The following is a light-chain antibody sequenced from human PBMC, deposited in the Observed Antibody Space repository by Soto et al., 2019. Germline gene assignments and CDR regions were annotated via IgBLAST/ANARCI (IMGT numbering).Light chain of an antibody. CDR3: QQYVSSPVT. J-gene: IGKJ1*01. CDR1: QSVSSSD. CDR2: GAS. V-gene: IGKV3-20*01. Sequence: EIVLTQSPGTLSLSPGERATLSCRARQSVSSSDLAWHQQKPGQAPSLLIYGASSRATGIQARVSGRGSVTYFTLTISRLEPADFAVYYCQQYVSSPVTVGQGTKVEIK.